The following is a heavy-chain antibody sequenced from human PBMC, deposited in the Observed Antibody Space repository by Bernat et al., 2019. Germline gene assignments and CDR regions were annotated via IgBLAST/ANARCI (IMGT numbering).Heavy chain of an antibody. CDR1: GFTFRSYT. D-gene: IGHD2-15*01. Sequence: EVQLLESGGGLVQPGGSLRLSCAASGFTFRSYTMSWVRQAPGKGLEWVSSLTGSGGGTYYADSVKGRFTISRDNSKNTLYLHMNSLRAEDTAVYYCAKAASYCSGGSCYSFDYWGQGTLVTVSS. V-gene: IGHV3-23*01. J-gene: IGHJ4*02. CDR3: AKAASYCSGGSCYSFDY. CDR2: LTGSGGGT.